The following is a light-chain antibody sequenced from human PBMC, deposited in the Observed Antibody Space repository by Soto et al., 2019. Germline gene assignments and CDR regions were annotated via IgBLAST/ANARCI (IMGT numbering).Light chain of an antibody. V-gene: IGKV3D-20*01. CDR3: QQSGSSPRT. J-gene: IGKJ1*01. CDR1: QSVRGNY. Sequence: EIVLTQSPATLSLSPGERVTLSCGASQSVRGNYLASYQQRPGLAPRLLIFDASTRATGVPDRFSGSGSGTDFTLTINGLEPEDSAVYYCQQSGSSPRTFGQGTKVEI. CDR2: DAS.